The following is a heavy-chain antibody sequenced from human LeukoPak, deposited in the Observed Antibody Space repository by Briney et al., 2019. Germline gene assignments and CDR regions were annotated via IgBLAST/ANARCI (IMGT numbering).Heavy chain of an antibody. D-gene: IGHD6-13*01. Sequence: ASVKVSCKASGYTFTGYYMHWVRQAPGQGLEWMGWINTNTGNPTYAQGFTGRFVFSLDTSVSTAYLQISSLKAEDTAVYYCARDFPDEAAAGNLGDYWGQGTLVTVSS. CDR1: GYTFTGYY. CDR3: ARDFPDEAAAGNLGDY. V-gene: IGHV7-4-1*02. CDR2: INTNTGNP. J-gene: IGHJ4*02.